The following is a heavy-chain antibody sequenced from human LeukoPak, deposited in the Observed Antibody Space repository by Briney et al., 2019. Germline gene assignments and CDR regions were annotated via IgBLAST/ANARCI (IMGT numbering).Heavy chain of an antibody. CDR3: ARDREGIAVAGRFDY. CDR1: GFTFSSYA. CDR2: ISHDGSNK. V-gene: IGHV3-30-3*01. J-gene: IGHJ4*02. D-gene: IGHD6-19*01. Sequence: GGSLRLSCAASGFTFSSYAMHWVRQAPGKGLEWVAVISHDGSNKYYADSVKGRFTISRDNSKNTLYLQMNSLRAEDTAVYYCARDREGIAVAGRFDYWGQGTLVTASS.